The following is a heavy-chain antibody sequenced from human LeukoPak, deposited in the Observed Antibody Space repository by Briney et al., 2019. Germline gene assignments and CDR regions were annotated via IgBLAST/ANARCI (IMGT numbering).Heavy chain of an antibody. CDR1: GFTLSNYP. Sequence: GGSLRLSCAASGFTLSNYPMGWVRQAPVKGLEWLSAIGEEKSGSWTKSADSVKGRFTISRDNSENTLYLQMDSLAVEDTAVYYCTKAGVISGWDYWGQGVLVTVST. V-gene: IGHV3-23*01. CDR2: IGEEKSGSWT. J-gene: IGHJ4*02. CDR3: TKAGVISGWDY. D-gene: IGHD2-15*01.